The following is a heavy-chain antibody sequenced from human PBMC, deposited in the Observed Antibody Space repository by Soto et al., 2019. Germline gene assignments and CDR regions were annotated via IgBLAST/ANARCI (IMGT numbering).Heavy chain of an antibody. D-gene: IGHD5-18*01. CDR1: GFTFSSYA. CDR2: ISASGYST. J-gene: IGHJ3*02. CDR3: AKDMGPGYSYGPRFDAFDM. Sequence: DVQLLESGGGLVQSGGSLRLSCAASGFTFSSYAMSWVRQAPGKGLEWVSLISASGYSTYYADSVRGRLTISRDSSKNTVYLLMSSLRAEDTAVYYCAKDMGPGYSYGPRFDAFDMWGRGTVVTVSS. V-gene: IGHV3-23*01.